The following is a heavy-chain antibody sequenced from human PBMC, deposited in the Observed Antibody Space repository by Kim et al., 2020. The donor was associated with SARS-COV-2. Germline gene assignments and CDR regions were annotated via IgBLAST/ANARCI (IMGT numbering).Heavy chain of an antibody. V-gene: IGHV3-30*18. D-gene: IGHD6-13*01. CDR2: ISYDGSNK. Sequence: GGSLRLSCAASGFTFSSYGMHWVRQAPGKGLEWVAVISYDGSNKYYADSVKGRFTISRDNSKNTLYLQMNSLRAEDTAVYYCAKDLRGDYSSSCLDYWG. CDR1: GFTFSSYG. CDR3: AKDLRGDYSSSCLDY. J-gene: IGHJ4*01.